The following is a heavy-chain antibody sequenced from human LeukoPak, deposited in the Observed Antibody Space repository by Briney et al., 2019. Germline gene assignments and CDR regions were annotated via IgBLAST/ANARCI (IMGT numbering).Heavy chain of an antibody. D-gene: IGHD2-15*01. J-gene: IGHJ4*02. CDR1: GGSISSSNW. CDR2: IYRSGTT. Sequence: SGTLSLTCGVSGGSISSSNWWSWVRQPPGKGLEWIGEIYRSGTTYYNPSLKSRVSILADTSKNHFSLKLSSVTAADTAVYYCARDPRDSTPFDYWGQGTLVTVSS. V-gene: IGHV4-4*02. CDR3: ARDPRDSTPFDY.